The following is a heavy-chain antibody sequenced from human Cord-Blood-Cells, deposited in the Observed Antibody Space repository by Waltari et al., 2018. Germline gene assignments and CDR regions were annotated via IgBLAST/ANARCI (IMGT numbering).Heavy chain of an antibody. CDR2: IIPIFGTA. CDR3: ARGRGSLRFLEWLFPAQNWFDP. J-gene: IGHJ5*02. V-gene: IGHV1-69*01. Sequence: QRLEWMGGIIPIFGTANYAQKFQGRVTITADESTSTAYMELSSLRSEDTAVYYCARGRGSLRFLEWLFPAQNWFDPWGQGTLVTVSS. D-gene: IGHD3-3*01.